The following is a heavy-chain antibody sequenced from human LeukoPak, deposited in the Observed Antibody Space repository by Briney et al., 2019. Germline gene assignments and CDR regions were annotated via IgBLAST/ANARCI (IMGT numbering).Heavy chain of an antibody. J-gene: IGHJ4*02. D-gene: IGHD6-6*01. CDR3: AKNKGSSTPSFDY. CDR2: VSGGGGTT. CDR1: GFALRTSW. Sequence: PGGSLRLSCAASGFALRTSWMSWVRQVPGKGLEWVASVSGGGGTTAYADSVKGRFSISRDNSKKTLYLQMSSLRVEDTAVYYCAKNKGSSTPSFDYWGQGTLVTVSS. V-gene: IGHV3-23*01.